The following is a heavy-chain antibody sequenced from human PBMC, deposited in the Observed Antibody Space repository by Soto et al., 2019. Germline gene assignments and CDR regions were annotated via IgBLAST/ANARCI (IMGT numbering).Heavy chain of an antibody. CDR3: TNATAVAELLDY. J-gene: IGHJ4*02. CDR1: GFTFSSYG. D-gene: IGHD6-19*01. V-gene: IGHV3-23*01. Sequence: GGSLTLSCAAYGFTFSSYGMRCAREAGGKGLEWVSGITGSGGSTYYADSVKGRFTNSRDNSKNTLYLQITSLRAEDTAVYCPTNATAVAELLDYWGQG. CDR2: ITGSGGST.